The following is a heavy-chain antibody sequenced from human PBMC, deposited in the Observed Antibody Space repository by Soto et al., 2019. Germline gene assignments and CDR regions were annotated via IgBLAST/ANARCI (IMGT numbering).Heavy chain of an antibody. D-gene: IGHD4-17*01. V-gene: IGHV3-30-3*01. J-gene: IGHJ5*02. Sequence: QVQLVESGGGVVQPGRSLRLSCEASGFTFSGYAMHCVRQVPGKGLQWVALISYDVNNKYYADSVQGRFTISRDNSKNTRFLQMNSLRAEDTAVYYCARDQDYGDYVTYFTWFDPWGQGTLVTVSS. CDR3: ARDQDYGDYVTYFTWFDP. CDR2: ISYDVNNK. CDR1: GFTFSGYA.